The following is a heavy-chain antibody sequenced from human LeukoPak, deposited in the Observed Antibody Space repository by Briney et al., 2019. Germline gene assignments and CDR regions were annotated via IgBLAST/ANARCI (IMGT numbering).Heavy chain of an antibody. J-gene: IGHJ4*02. V-gene: IGHV1-69*01. CDR3: ASSPFPYYYDSSGYYDYFDY. CDR1: GSTFSSYA. Sequence: SVKVSCKASGSTFSSYAISWVRQAPGQGLEWMGGIIPIFGTANYAQKFQGRVTITADESTSTAYMELSSLRSEDTAVYYCASSPFPYYYDSSGYYDYFDYWGQGTLVTVSS. CDR2: IIPIFGTA. D-gene: IGHD3-22*01.